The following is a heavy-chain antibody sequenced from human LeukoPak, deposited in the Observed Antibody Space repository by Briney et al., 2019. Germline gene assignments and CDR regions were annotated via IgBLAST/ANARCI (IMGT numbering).Heavy chain of an antibody. CDR1: GFTFSSYG. Sequence: PGGSLRLSCAASGFTFSSYGMSWVRQASGKGLEWVGRIRSKANSYATAYAASVKGRFTISRDDSKNTAYLQMNSLKTEDTAVYYCTRQTGTSAYYMDVWGKGTTVTVSS. D-gene: IGHD3-10*01. CDR2: IRSKANSYAT. J-gene: IGHJ6*03. V-gene: IGHV3-73*01. CDR3: TRQTGTSAYYMDV.